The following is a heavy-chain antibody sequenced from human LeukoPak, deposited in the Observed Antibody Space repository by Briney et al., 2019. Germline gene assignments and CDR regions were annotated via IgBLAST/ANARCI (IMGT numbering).Heavy chain of an antibody. D-gene: IGHD3-16*02. V-gene: IGHV3-23*01. J-gene: IGHJ4*02. CDR3: ARDWGGGRYCSNDY. Sequence: GGSLRLSCAASGFTFSSYAMTWVRQAPGKGLQWVSAISGGGVSTYYADSVKGRFTISRDNSKNTLYLQMNSLRAEDTAVYYCARDWGGGRYCSNDYWGQGTLVTVSS. CDR2: ISGGGVST. CDR1: GFTFSSYA.